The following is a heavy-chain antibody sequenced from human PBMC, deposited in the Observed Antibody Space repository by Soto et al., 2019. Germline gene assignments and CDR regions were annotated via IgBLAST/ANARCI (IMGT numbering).Heavy chain of an antibody. J-gene: IGHJ4*02. D-gene: IGHD3-22*01. CDR1: GFTFSSYG. V-gene: IGHV3-30*03. CDR3: APDYDSSGYLPIDY. Sequence: QVQLVESGGGVVQPGRSLRLSCAASGFTFSSYGMHWVRQAPGKGLEWVAVISYDGSNKYYADSVKGRFTISRDNSKNTLYLQMNSLRAEDTAVYYCAPDYDSSGYLPIDYWGQGTLVTVSS. CDR2: ISYDGSNK.